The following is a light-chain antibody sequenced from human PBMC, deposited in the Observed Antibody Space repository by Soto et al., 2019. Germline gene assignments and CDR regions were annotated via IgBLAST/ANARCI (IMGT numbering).Light chain of an antibody. J-gene: IGLJ1*01. CDR2: DVS. CDR3: CSYAIRDTFFV. V-gene: IGLV2-11*01. CDR1: SNDVGAYNY. Sequence: QSVLTQPRSVSGSPGQSVIISCTGTSNDVGAYNYVSWYQQHPGKAPKLVIFDVSKRPSGVPVRFSDSKSGNTASLTISGLQAEDEADYFCCSYAIRDTFFVFGTGTKVTVL.